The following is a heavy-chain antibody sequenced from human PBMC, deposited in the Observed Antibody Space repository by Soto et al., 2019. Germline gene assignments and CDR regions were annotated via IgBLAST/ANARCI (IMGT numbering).Heavy chain of an antibody. V-gene: IGHV3-23*01. CDR2: IIASGDST. J-gene: IGHJ2*01. D-gene: IGHD2-2*01. CDR3: AAPRRSTGWYFDL. Sequence: PGGSLRLSCVASGFTFSTYGMSWVRQAPGKGLEWVSRIIASGDSTYYAESVQGRFTISRDNSKNTLFLQMNSLRVEDTAVYYCAAPRRSTGWYFDLWGRGTLVTVSS. CDR1: GFTFSTYG.